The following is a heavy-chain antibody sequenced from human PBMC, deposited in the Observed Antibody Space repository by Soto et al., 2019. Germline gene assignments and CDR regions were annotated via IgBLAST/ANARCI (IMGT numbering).Heavy chain of an antibody. CDR3: ARVHYDSVPADY. V-gene: IGHV1-2*02. D-gene: IGHD3-22*01. J-gene: IGHJ4*02. Sequence: QVHLVQSGADVKKPGASVKVSCKASGYTFTGYYLHWVRQAPEQGPEWMGWINPNNGGTNYAQKFQGRVTMTTDTSISTAYMELNRLTSDDTAVYYCARVHYDSVPADYWGQGTLVTVSS. CDR1: GYTFTGYY. CDR2: INPNNGGT.